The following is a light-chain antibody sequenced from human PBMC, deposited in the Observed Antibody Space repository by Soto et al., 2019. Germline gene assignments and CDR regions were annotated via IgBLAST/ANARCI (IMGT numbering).Light chain of an antibody. CDR1: QDISNY. V-gene: IGKV1-33*01. Sequence: DIQMTQSPSSLSASVGDRVTITCQASQDISNYLNWYQQKPGKAPKLLIYDASNLETGVPSRFSGSGSGTEFTLTISSLQTDDFATYYCQHYNSYSEAVGQGTKGDIK. CDR3: QHYNSYSEA. J-gene: IGKJ1*01. CDR2: DAS.